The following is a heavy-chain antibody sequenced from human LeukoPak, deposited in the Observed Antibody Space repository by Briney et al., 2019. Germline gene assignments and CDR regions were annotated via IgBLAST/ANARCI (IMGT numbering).Heavy chain of an antibody. CDR3: ARSRCSSTSCFYDY. D-gene: IGHD2-2*01. Sequence: GGSLRLSCAASGFTFSSYWMSWVRQAPGKGLEWVANIKQDGSEKCYVDSVKGRFTISRDNAKNSLYVQMNSLRAEDTAVYYCARSRCSSTSCFYDYWGQGTLVTVSS. V-gene: IGHV3-7*01. CDR2: IKQDGSEK. J-gene: IGHJ4*02. CDR1: GFTFSSYW.